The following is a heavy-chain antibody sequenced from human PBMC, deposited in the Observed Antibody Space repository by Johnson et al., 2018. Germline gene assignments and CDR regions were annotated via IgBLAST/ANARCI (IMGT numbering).Heavy chain of an antibody. CDR2: INPRGGST. D-gene: IGHD3-10*01. V-gene: IGHV1-46*01. J-gene: IGHJ3*02. CDR1: GYTFTSQF. CDR3: ARTLGGSGLLDAFNI. Sequence: QVQLVESGAEVKKPGASVKVSCKASGYTFTSQFMHWVRQAPGQGLEWMGVINPRGGSTNYAQQFQGRVTMTRDTSTSTVYMDLSSLRSEGTAVYYCARTLGGSGLLDAFNIWGQGTMVTVSS.